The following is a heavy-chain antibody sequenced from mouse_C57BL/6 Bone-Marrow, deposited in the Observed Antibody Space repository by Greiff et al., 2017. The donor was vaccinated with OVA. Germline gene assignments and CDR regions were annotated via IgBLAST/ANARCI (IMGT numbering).Heavy chain of an antibody. D-gene: IGHD2-3*01. Sequence: VQGVESGPGLVQPSQSLSITCTVSGFSFTSYGVHWVRQSPGKGLEWLGVIWRGGSTDYNEAFMSRRSITKDNSTSQVFYKMNSLQADDTAIYCCAKDGLLRFAYWGQGTLVTVSA. V-gene: IGHV2-5*01. CDR2: IWRGGST. CDR1: GFSFTSYG. J-gene: IGHJ3*01. CDR3: AKDGLLRFAY.